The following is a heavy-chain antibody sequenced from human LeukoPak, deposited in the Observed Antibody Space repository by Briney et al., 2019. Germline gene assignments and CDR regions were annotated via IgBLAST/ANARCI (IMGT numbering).Heavy chain of an antibody. D-gene: IGHD3-22*01. J-gene: IGHJ3*02. CDR2: IYYSGST. CDR1: GGSISSYY. V-gene: IGHV4-59*01. CDR3: ARGGGNYDSSGYYFYIDAFDI. Sequence: SETLSLTCTVSGGSISSYYWSWIRQPPGKGLEWIGYIYYSGSTNYNPSLKSRVTISVKTSKNQFPLKLSSVTAADTAVYYCARGGGNYDSSGYYFYIDAFDIWGQGTMVTVSS.